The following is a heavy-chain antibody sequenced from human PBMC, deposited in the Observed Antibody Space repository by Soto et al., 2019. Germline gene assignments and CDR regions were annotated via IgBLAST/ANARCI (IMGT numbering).Heavy chain of an antibody. Sequence: EVQLVESGGGLVKPGGSLRLSCAASGFTFSNAWLNWVRQAPGKGLDWVGRIKSKTAGGTTDYAAPVKGRFTISRDDSKNTLYLQMNSLKAEDTAVYYCATCPTFYYVGPEKSLQHWGQGTLVTVSS. CDR2: IKSKTAGGTT. D-gene: IGHD3-16*01. CDR3: ATCPTFYYVGPEKSLQH. CDR1: GFTFSNAW. J-gene: IGHJ1*01. V-gene: IGHV3-15*01.